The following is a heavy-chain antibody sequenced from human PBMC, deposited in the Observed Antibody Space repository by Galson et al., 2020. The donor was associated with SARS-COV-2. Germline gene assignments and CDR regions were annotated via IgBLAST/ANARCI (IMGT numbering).Heavy chain of an antibody. CDR1: GFTFTSYA. J-gene: IGHJ4*02. D-gene: IGHD3-10*01. CDR2: ISFHTNDK. CDR3: ARGEVSYGSGAYYNAFDY. V-gene: IGHV3-30-3*01. Sequence: GGSLRLSCAASGFTFTSYAMHWVRQAPGKGLEWVAVISFHTNDKYYADSVRGRFTISRDNSKNTVFLQMDSLRREDTAVYYCARGEVSYGSGAYYNAFDYWGQGTLVTVSS.